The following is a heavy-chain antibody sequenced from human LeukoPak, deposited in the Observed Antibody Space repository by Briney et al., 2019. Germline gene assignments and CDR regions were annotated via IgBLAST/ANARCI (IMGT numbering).Heavy chain of an antibody. CDR2: VYHGGST. Sequence: SETLSLTCTVSGVSINRTINYWGWIRQTPGKGLEWIGSVYHGGSTYYNPSLKSRVTISVDTSKNQFSLKLSSVTAADTAVYYCARDKLPAAGDAFDIWGQGTMVTVSS. V-gene: IGHV4-39*07. CDR1: GVSINRTINY. J-gene: IGHJ3*02. CDR3: ARDKLPAAGDAFDI. D-gene: IGHD6-13*01.